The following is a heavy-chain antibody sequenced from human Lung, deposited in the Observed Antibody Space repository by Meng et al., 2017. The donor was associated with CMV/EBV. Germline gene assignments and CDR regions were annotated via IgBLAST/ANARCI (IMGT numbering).Heavy chain of an antibody. D-gene: IGHD2-15*01. CDR1: GFXVTTND. J-gene: IGHJ2*01. CDR3: ASFTRQLQVVGAIYWYADL. Sequence: GGSXRLXCAASGFXVTTNDINWVRQAPGKGLEWVSITFRAGNTYYTDSVKGRFTVSRDNSKNTLYLQMDSLRVEDTAVYYCASFTRQLQVVGAIYWYADLWXRGTLVTVSS. V-gene: IGHV3-66*02. CDR2: TFRAGNT.